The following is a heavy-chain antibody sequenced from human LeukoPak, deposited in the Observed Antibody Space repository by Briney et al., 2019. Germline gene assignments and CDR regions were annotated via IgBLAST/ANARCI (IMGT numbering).Heavy chain of an antibody. J-gene: IGHJ6*03. CDR3: ARDRSGWYGDYYYYMDV. CDR1: GGSMSSSSYY. CDR2: IYYSGST. D-gene: IGHD6-19*01. Sequence: SETLSLTCTVSGGSMSSSSYYWGWIRQPPGKGLEWIGSIYYSGSTYYNPSLKSRVTISVDTSKNQFSLKLSSVTAAETAVYYCARDRSGWYGDYYYYMDVWGKGTTVTVSS. V-gene: IGHV4-39*07.